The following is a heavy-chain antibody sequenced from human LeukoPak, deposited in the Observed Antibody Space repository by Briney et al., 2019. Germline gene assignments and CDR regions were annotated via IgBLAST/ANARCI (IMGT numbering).Heavy chain of an antibody. CDR2: IIPIFGTA. CDR1: GGTFSSYA. D-gene: IGHD2-21*02. CDR3: ARFAYCGGHCWYYFDY. Sequence: SVKVSCKASGGTFSSYAISWVRQAPGQGLEWMGGIIPIFGTANYAQKFQGRVTITADESTSTAYMELSSLRSEDTAVYYCARFAYCGGHCWYYFDYWGQGSLVTVSS. J-gene: IGHJ4*02. V-gene: IGHV1-69*13.